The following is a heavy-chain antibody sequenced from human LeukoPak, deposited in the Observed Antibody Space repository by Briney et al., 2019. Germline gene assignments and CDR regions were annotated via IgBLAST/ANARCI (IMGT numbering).Heavy chain of an antibody. CDR1: GFTFSSYT. J-gene: IGHJ6*03. CDR3: ARDPYSGNYGTYYYYYMDV. V-gene: IGHV3-21*01. Sequence: GGSLRLSCAASGFTFSSYTMNWVRQAPGKGLEWVSLINSGNTYIHYADSVKGRFTISRDNAKNSLYLQMDSLGPEDTAVYYCARDPYSGNYGTYYYYYMDVWGKGTTVTISS. D-gene: IGHD1-26*01. CDR2: INSGNTYI.